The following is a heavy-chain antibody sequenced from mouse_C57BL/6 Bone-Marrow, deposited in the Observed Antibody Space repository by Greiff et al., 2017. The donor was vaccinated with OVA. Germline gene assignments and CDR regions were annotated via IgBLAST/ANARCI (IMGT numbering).Heavy chain of an antibody. V-gene: IGHV1-75*01. Sequence: QVHVKQSGPELVKPGASVKISCKASGYTFTDYYINWVKQRPGQGLEWIGWIFPGSGSTYYNEKFKGKATLTVDKSSSTAYMLLSSLTSEDSAVYFCARITTVVAGNYYAMDYWGQGTSVTVSS. CDR3: ARITTVVAGNYYAMDY. D-gene: IGHD1-1*01. CDR1: GYTFTDYY. J-gene: IGHJ4*01. CDR2: IFPGSGST.